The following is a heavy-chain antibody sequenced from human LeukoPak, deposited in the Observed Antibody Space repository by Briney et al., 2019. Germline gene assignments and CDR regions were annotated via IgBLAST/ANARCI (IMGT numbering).Heavy chain of an antibody. D-gene: IGHD3-3*01. V-gene: IGHV3-33*01. CDR2: IRYDGSNK. CDR3: ARDQYDTWSRRGNFDS. CDR1: GFTFSSYG. Sequence: PGGSLRLSCAASGFTFSSYGMHWVRQAPGKGLEWVAVIRYDGSNKYYADSVKGRFTISRDNSKNTLYLQMNSLRAEDTAVFYCARDQYDTWSRRGNFDSWGQGTLVIVSS. J-gene: IGHJ4*02.